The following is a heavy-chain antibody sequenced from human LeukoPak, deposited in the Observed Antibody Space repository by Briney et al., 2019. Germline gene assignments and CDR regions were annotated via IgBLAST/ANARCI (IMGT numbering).Heavy chain of an antibody. V-gene: IGHV3-66*02. CDR1: GFTVSSNY. CDR2: IYSGGST. J-gene: IGHJ5*02. CDR3: ARDWKVGATRWFDP. D-gene: IGHD1-1*01. Sequence: GGSLRLSCAASGFTVSSNYMSWVRQAPGKGLEWVSVIYSGGSTYYADSVKGRFTISRDNSKNTLYLQMNSLRVEDTAVYYCARDWKVGATRWFDPWGQGTLVTVSS.